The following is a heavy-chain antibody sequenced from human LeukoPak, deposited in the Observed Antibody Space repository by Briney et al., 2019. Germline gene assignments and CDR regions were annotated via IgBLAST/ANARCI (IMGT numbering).Heavy chain of an antibody. D-gene: IGHD3-22*01. Sequence: ASVKVSCKASGYTFTSYGISWVRQAPGQGLEWMGWISAYNGNTNYAQKLQGRVTMTTDTSTSTAYMELRSLRSDDTAVYYCARAGYYDSSGYAFFDYWGQGTLVTVSS. CDR1: GYTFTSYG. CDR3: ARAGYYDSSGYAFFDY. J-gene: IGHJ4*02. CDR2: ISAYNGNT. V-gene: IGHV1-18*01.